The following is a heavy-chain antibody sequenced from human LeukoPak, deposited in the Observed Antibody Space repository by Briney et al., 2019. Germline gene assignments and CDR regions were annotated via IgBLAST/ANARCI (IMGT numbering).Heavy chain of an antibody. CDR1: GYTFTGYY. D-gene: IGHD4-17*01. V-gene: IGHV1-2*02. CDR2: INPNSGGT. J-gene: IGHJ4*02. Sequence: GASVKVSCKASGYTFTGYYMHWVRQAPGQGLEWMGWINPNSGGTNYAQKFQGRVTMTRDTSISTAYMELSRLRSDDTAVYYCAREATVTTGVGYFDYWGQGTLVTVSS. CDR3: AREATVTTGVGYFDY.